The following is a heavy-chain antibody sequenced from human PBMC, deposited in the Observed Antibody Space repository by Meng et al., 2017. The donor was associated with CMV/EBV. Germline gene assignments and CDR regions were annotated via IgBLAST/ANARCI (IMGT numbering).Heavy chain of an antibody. CDR1: GGSISSSSYY. V-gene: IGHV4-39*07. J-gene: IGHJ5*02. CDR3: ARAHEANWFDP. Sequence: GSLRLSCTVSGGSISSSSYYWGWIRQPPGKGLEWIGSIYYIGSTYYNPSLKSRVTISVDTSKNQFSLKLSSVTAADTAVYYCARAHEANWFDPWGQGTLVTVSS. CDR2: IYYIGST.